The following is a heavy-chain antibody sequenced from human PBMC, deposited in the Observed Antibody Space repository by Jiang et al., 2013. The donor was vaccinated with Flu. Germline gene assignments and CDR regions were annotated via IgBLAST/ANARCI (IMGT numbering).Heavy chain of an antibody. CDR1: GFTFSNAW. V-gene: IGHV3-15*01. D-gene: IGHD2-2*01. J-gene: IGHJ6*02. Sequence: VQLLESGGGLVKPGGSLRLSCAASGFTFSNAWMSWVRQAPGKGLEWVGRIKSKTDGGTTDYAAPVKGRFTISRDDSKNTLYLQMNSLKTEDTAVYYCARDASYYYGTDVWGQGTTVTVSS. CDR3: ARDASYYYGTDV. CDR2: IKSKTDGGTT.